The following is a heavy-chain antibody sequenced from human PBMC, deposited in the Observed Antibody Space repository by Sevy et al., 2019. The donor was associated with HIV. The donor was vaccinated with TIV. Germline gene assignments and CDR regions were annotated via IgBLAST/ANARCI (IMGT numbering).Heavy chain of an antibody. V-gene: IGHV3-23*01. CDR1: GFTFSSYA. CDR2: ISGRGSRT. Sequence: GGSLRLSCAASGFTFSSYAMSWVRQAPGKGLEWVSAISGRGSRTYFANSVKGRFAFSRDNSKNTLYLQMNSLRAEDTAVYYCAKWRADTAMAAYSTSWYVDYWGQGTLVTVSS. J-gene: IGHJ4*02. D-gene: IGHD5-18*01. CDR3: AKWRADTAMAAYSTSWYVDY.